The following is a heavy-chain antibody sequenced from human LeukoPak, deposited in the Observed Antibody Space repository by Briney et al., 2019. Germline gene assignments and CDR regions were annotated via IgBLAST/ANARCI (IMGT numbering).Heavy chain of an antibody. J-gene: IGHJ4*02. CDR2: ISPNSGGT. V-gene: IGHV1-2*02. D-gene: IGHD6-19*01. Sequence: ASVKVSCKASGYTFTDYYIHWVRQAPGQGLEWMGWISPNSGGTNYAQKLQGRVTMTTDTSTSTAYMELRSLRSDDTAVYYCARLWIAVASKSISFDYWGQGTLVTVSS. CDR3: ARLWIAVASKSISFDY. CDR1: GYTFTDYY.